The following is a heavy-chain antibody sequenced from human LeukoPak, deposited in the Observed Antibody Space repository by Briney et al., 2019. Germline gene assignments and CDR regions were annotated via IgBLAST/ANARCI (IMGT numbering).Heavy chain of an antibody. CDR1: GFTFSDYY. CDR3: AKDTGENLASYYMDV. Sequence: GGSLRLSCAASGFTFSDYYMSWIRQAPGKGLEWVSYISSSGSTIYYADSVKGRFTISRDNAKNSLYLQMNSLRAEDMALYYCAKDTGENLASYYMDVWGKGTTVTVSS. V-gene: IGHV3-11*01. D-gene: IGHD3-3*02. CDR2: ISSSGSTI. J-gene: IGHJ6*03.